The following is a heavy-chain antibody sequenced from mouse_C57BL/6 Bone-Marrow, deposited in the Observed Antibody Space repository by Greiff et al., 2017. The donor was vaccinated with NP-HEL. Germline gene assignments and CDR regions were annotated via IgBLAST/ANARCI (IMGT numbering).Heavy chain of an antibody. D-gene: IGHD1-1*01. J-gene: IGHJ3*01. CDR1: DSEVFPIAY. CDR3: ARSPTDGRAWFAY. CDR2: ILPSIGRT. Sequence: QVQLKESGSELRSPGSSVKLSCKDFDSEVFPIAYMSWVRQKPGHGFEWIGGILPSIGRTIYGEKFEDKATLDADTLSNTAYLELNSLTSEDSAIYYCARSPTDGRAWFAYWGQGTLVTVSA. V-gene: IGHV15-2*01.